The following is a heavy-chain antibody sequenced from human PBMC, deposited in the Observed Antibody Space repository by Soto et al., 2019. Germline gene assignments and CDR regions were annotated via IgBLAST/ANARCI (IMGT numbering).Heavy chain of an antibody. CDR1: GGSISSYY. D-gene: IGHD6-19*01. CDR3: ARGGSSAWYNWFDP. CDR2: IYYSGST. Sequence: SETLSLTCTVSGGSISSYYWCWFRQHPGKGLEWIGYIYYSGSTNYNPTLKSRVTISVDTSKNQFSLKLSSVTAADTAVYYCARGGSSAWYNWFDPWGQGTLVTVSS. V-gene: IGHV4-59*01. J-gene: IGHJ5*02.